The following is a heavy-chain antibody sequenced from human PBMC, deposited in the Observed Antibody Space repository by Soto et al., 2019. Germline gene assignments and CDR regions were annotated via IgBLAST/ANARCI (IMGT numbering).Heavy chain of an antibody. CDR2: IWYDGSNK. CDR1: GFTFSSYG. CDR3: ARDYYVNYGMDV. V-gene: IGHV3-33*01. J-gene: IGHJ6*02. Sequence: PGGSLRLSCAASGFTFSSYGMHWVRQAPGKGLEWVAVIWYDGSNKYYADSVKGRFTISRDNSKNTLYLQMNSLRAEDTAVYYCARDYYVNYGMDVWGQGTTVTVSS. D-gene: IGHD3-16*01.